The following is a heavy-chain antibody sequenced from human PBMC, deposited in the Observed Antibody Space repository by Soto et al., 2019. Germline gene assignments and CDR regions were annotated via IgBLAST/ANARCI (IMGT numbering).Heavy chain of an antibody. CDR2: IIPIFGTA. CDR3: ARSRASGFSSSLNYAGWFDP. J-gene: IGHJ5*02. D-gene: IGHD6-6*01. Sequence: SVKVSCKASGGTFSSYAISWVRQAPGQGLEWMGGIIPIFGTANYAQKFQGRVTITADESTSTAYMELSSLRSEDTAVYYCARSRASGFSSSLNYAGWFDPWGQ. V-gene: IGHV1-69*13. CDR1: GGTFSSYA.